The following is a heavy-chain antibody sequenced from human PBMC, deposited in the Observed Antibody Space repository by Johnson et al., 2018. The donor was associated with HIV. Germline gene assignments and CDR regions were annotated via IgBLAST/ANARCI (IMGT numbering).Heavy chain of an antibody. D-gene: IGHD3-22*01. J-gene: IGHJ3*02. CDR3: AATYYYDSSGSRYPFDI. V-gene: IGHV3-64*01. CDR2: ISNNGDST. Sequence: VQLVESGGGLVQPGGSLRLSCAASGFTFSSYAMYWVRQAPGKGLEYFSAISNNGDSTYYANSVKDRFTISRDNSKNTLYLQMNSLRAEDTAVYYCAATYYYDSSGSRYPFDIWGQGTMVTVSS. CDR1: GFTFSSYA.